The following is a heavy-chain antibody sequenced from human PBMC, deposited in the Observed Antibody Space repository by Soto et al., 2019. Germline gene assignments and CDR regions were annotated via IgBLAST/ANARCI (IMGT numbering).Heavy chain of an antibody. J-gene: IGHJ5*02. CDR3: ARGLWSGYYSNWFDP. CDR2: TYYRSKWYN. D-gene: IGHD3-3*01. V-gene: IGHV6-1*01. CDR1: GDSVSSNSAA. Sequence: SQTLSLTCAISGDSVSSNSAAWSWIRQSPSRGLEWLGRTYYRSKWYNDYAVSVKSRITIKPDTSKNQFSLQLNSVTPEDTAVYYCARGLWSGYYSNWFDPWGQGTLVTVSS.